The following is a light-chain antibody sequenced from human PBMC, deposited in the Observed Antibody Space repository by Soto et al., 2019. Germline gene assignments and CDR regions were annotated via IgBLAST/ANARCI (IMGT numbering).Light chain of an antibody. V-gene: IGKV3-20*01. CDR3: QQYGDSPPT. CDR1: QSVSSNS. Sequence: EIVLTQSPGTLSLSPGESATLSCRASQSVSSNSLAWYRRNPGQPPSLLIYGTCTRATDIPRRFSGSGSGTDFTLTITRLEPEDFAVYFCQQYGDSPPTFGQGTKVEVK. J-gene: IGKJ1*01. CDR2: GTC.